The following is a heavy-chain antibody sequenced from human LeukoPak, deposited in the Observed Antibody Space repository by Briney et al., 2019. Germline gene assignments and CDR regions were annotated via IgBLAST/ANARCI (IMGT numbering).Heavy chain of an antibody. CDR2: VYYSGST. CDR3: AREYSSGWSGTGY. CDR1: GGSVSSYY. D-gene: IGHD6-19*01. J-gene: IGHJ4*02. Sequence: PSETLSLTCTVSGGSVSSYYWSWIRQPPGKGLEWIGYVYYSGSTNYNPSLESRVTISVDTSKNQFSLKLSSVTAADTAVYYCAREYSSGWSGTGYWGQGTLVTVSS. V-gene: IGHV4-59*02.